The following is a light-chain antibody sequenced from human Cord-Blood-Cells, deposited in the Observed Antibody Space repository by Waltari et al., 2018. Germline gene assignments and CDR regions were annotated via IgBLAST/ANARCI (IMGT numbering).Light chain of an antibody. V-gene: IGKV3-15*01. CDR1: QSVSSN. CDR3: QQYNNWPPRNT. J-gene: IGKJ4*01. Sequence: SCRASQSVSSNLAWYQQKPGQAPRLLIYGASTRATGIPARFSGSGSGTEFTLTISSLQSEDFAVYYCQQYNNWPPRNTFGGGTKVEIK. CDR2: GAS.